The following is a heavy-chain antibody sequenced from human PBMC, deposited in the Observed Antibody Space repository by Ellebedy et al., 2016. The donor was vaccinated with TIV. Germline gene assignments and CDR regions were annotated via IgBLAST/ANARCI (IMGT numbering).Heavy chain of an antibody. V-gene: IGHV3-74*01. CDR2: INTDGSNT. D-gene: IGHD3-16*01. Sequence: GGSLRLXCEASGFSFSSYWMHWVRQVPGKGLVRVSSINTDGSNTAYADSVRGRFTISRDNAKNTLHLQMSSLRAEDAAVYYCTRDAPGGGIDYWGQGTLVTVSS. CDR3: TRDAPGGGIDY. J-gene: IGHJ4*02. CDR1: GFSFSSYW.